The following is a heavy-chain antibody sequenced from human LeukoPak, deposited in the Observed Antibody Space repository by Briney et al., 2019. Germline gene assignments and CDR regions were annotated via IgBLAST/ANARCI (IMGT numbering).Heavy chain of an antibody. D-gene: IGHD2-2*01. CDR2: IDPKSGGT. CDR1: GYIFIGYY. CDR3: ARVGFFSTSRHLFDY. Sequence: ASVKVSCKTSGYIFIGYYMHWVRQAPGQGLEWMGWIDPKSGGTKYAQKFQGRVTMTRDMSISTAYMDLRRLKSDDTAVYYCARVGFFSTSRHLFDYWGQGTLVTVSS. V-gene: IGHV1-2*02. J-gene: IGHJ4*02.